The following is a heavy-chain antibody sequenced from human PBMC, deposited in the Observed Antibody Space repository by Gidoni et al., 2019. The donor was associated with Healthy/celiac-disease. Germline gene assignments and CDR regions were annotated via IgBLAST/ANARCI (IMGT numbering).Heavy chain of an antibody. D-gene: IGHD3-9*01. J-gene: IGHJ6*02. CDR3: ARSRTGRYIGTTYHHYDMDV. Sequence: EVQLVESGGGLVQPGGSLRLSCAASGIPFTNYDINWVRQAPGKGLEWVSRIGSEGSIIYYADSVKGRFTISRDNAKDSVYLQMNNLRDEDTAVYYCARSRTGRYIGTTYHHYDMDVWGQGTTVTVS. V-gene: IGHV3-48*02. CDR2: IGSEGSII. CDR1: GIPFTNYD.